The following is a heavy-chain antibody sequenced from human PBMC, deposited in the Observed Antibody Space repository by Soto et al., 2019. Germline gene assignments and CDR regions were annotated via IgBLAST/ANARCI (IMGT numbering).Heavy chain of an antibody. CDR2: INRNGGSI. CDR1: GFTFNDYA. Sequence: LRLSGAASGFTFNDYAMHWVRQAPGKGLEGVSSINRNGGSIAYEDSVKGRFTITSDKATKSLYLQMNSLVNGDTALYYCARDFRSNYYYAMDGWGQGTTVTVSS. J-gene: IGHJ6*02. CDR3: ARDFRSNYYYAMDG. V-gene: IGHV3-9*01.